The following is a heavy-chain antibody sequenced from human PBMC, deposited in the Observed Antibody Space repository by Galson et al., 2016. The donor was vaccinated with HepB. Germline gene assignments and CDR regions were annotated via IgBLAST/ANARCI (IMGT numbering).Heavy chain of an antibody. CDR1: GYTFTYRY. Sequence: SCKASGYTFTYRYLHWVRQAPGQALEWMGWITPFNGNTNYAQRFQERVSITRDRSMTTAYMELSSLRSEDTALYYCASQVYRSGSSDAFDIWGQGTMVTVSS. J-gene: IGHJ3*02. D-gene: IGHD3-10*01. CDR2: ITPFNGNT. V-gene: IGHV1-45*02. CDR3: ASQVYRSGSSDAFDI.